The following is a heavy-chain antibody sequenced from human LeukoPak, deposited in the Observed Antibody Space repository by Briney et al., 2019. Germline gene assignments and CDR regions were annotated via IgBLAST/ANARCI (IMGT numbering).Heavy chain of an antibody. V-gene: IGHV3-21*01. Sequence: GGSLRLSCAASGFTFSSYSMNWVRQAPGKGLEWVSSISSSSSYIYYADSVKGRFTISRDNAKNSLYLQMNSLRAEDTAVYYCARDGDYDFWSGYHIWYFDLWGRGTLVTVSP. CDR2: ISSSSSYI. CDR3: ARDGDYDFWSGYHIWYFDL. CDR1: GFTFSSYS. D-gene: IGHD3-3*01. J-gene: IGHJ2*01.